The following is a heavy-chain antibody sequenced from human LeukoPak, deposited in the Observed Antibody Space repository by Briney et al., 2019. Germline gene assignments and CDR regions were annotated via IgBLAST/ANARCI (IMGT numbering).Heavy chain of an antibody. CDR3: ARGSTGYPYYFDY. J-gene: IGHJ4*02. CDR2: INADNGNT. V-gene: IGHV1-3*01. CDR1: GYIFTGYG. D-gene: IGHD3-22*01. Sequence: ASVKVSCKTSGYIFTGYGVHWVRQAPGQRLEWMAWINADNGNTKYSQKFQGRVTITRDTSASTVFMELSSLRSEDTAVYYCARGSTGYPYYFDYWGQGTLVIVSS.